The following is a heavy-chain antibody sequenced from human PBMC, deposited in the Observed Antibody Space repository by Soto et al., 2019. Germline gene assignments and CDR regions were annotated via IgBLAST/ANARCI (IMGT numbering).Heavy chain of an antibody. J-gene: IGHJ4*02. V-gene: IGHV4-31*03. CDR1: GGSISSGGYY. Sequence: SETLSLTCTVSGGSISSGGYYWSWIRQHPGKGLEWIGYIYYSGSTYYNPSLKSRVTISVDTSKNQFSLKLSSVTAADTAVYYCARKYPYGSGSYFDYWGQGTLVTVSS. CDR2: IYYSGST. CDR3: ARKYPYGSGSYFDY. D-gene: IGHD3-10*01.